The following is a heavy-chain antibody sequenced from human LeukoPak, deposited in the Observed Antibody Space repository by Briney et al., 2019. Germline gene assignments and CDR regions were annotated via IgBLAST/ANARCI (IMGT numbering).Heavy chain of an antibody. Sequence: GGSLRLSCAASGFSVSNKYMSWVRQAPGKGLEWVSVIYTGGDTYYADSVRGRFTISRDNSKNTLYLQMNSLRAEDTAVYYCAKGFKVSSGWYYFDYWGQGTLVTVSS. CDR3: AKGFKVSSGWYYFDY. CDR2: IYTGGDT. V-gene: IGHV3-53*01. J-gene: IGHJ4*02. D-gene: IGHD6-19*01. CDR1: GFSVSNKY.